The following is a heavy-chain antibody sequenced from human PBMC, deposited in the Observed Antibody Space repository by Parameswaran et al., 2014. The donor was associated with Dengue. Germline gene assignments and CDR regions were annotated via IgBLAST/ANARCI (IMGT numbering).Heavy chain of an antibody. V-gene: IGHV1-18*01. D-gene: IGHD1-1*01. CDR2: ISTHNGNI. J-gene: IGHJ3*01. Sequence: WVRQAPGQGLEWMGWISTHNGNINYADNLQDRVTMTIDGSTYTAYLELRNLRSDDTAVYYCAKVVERQLLFAFDVWGQGTVVTVSS. CDR3: AKVVERQLLFAFDV.